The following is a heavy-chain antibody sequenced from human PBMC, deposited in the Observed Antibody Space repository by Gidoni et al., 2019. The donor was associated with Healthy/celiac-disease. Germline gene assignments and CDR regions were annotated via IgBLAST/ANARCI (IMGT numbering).Heavy chain of an antibody. CDR2: ISGSGGST. CDR3: AKDRGDGDAFDI. CDR1: GFTFSSYA. Sequence: EVQLLESGGGLVQPGGSLRLSCAASGFTFSSYALSWVRQAPGKGLEWVSAISGSGGSTYYADSVKGRFTISRDNSKNTLYLQMNSLRAEDTAVYYCAKDRGDGDAFDIWGQGTMVTVSS. J-gene: IGHJ3*02. D-gene: IGHD2-21*02. V-gene: IGHV3-23*01.